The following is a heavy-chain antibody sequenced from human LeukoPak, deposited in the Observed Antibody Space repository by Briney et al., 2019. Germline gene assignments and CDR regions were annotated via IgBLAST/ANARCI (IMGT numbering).Heavy chain of an antibody. CDR3: SGVLIAVAGKSFDY. J-gene: IGHJ4*02. V-gene: IGHV3-21*01. CDR1: EFTFSSYS. Sequence: PGGPRRLSGAPSEFTFSSYSINWVRRAPGKGLEWVSSISSSSSYIYYADSVKGRFTISRDNAKNSLYLQMNSLRAEDTAVYYCSGVLIAVAGKSFDYWGQGTLVTVSS. CDR2: ISSSSSYI. D-gene: IGHD6-19*01.